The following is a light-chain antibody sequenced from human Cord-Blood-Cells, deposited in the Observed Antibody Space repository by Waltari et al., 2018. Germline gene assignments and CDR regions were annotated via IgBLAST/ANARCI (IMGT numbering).Light chain of an antibody. J-gene: IGLJ1*01. Sequence: SSELTQDPAVSVALGQTVRITCQGDSLRSYYASWYQQKPGQAPVLVIYGKNNRPSGLPDRLSGASSVNTASLTITGAQAEDEADYYCNTRDSSGNHYVFGTGTKVTVL. CDR1: SLRSYY. CDR2: GKN. CDR3: NTRDSSGNHYV. V-gene: IGLV3-19*01.